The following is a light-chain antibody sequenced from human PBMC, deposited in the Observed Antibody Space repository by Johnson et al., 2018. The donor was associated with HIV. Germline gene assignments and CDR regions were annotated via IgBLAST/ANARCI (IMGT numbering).Light chain of an antibody. J-gene: IGLJ1*01. CDR3: GTWDSGLSAGLYV. CDR2: DNN. Sequence: QSVLTQPPSVSAAPGQKVTISCSGSSSNIGNNYVSWYQQLPGTGPKLLIYDNNKRPSGIPDRFSGSKSGTTATLGITGLQTGDEADYYCGTWDSGLSAGLYVFGTGTEVAVL. V-gene: IGLV1-51*01. CDR1: SSNIGNNY.